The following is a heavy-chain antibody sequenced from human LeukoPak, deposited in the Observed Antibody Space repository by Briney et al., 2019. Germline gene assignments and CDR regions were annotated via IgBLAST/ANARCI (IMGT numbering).Heavy chain of an antibody. CDR1: GYSITSGYY. CDR3: TRALPTGLTSEGDS. D-gene: IGHD3-3*01. CDR2: IYYSGNT. Sequence: SETLSLTCTVSGYSITSGYYWDWIRQPPGKGLEWIGSIYYSGNTYYNPSLKSRVTISADTSKNQFSLKLASMTAADTAVYYCTRALPTGLTSEGDSWGQGTLVTVSS. V-gene: IGHV4-38-2*02. J-gene: IGHJ4*02.